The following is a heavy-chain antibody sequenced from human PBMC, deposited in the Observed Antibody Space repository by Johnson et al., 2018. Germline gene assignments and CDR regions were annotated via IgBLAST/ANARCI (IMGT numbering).Heavy chain of an antibody. CDR2: IYHSGST. CDR3: AREPVDYGFDY. Sequence: QVQLQESGPGLVKPSETLSLTCTVSGCSISGYYWSWIRQPPGKRLEWLGYIYHSGSTKYNPSLNRRVTMSVDASKNQCSLQLNSVTAADPAVYYCAREPVDYGFDYWGQGTLVTVSS. J-gene: IGHJ4*02. V-gene: IGHV4-59*01. D-gene: IGHD4-17*01. CDR1: GCSISGYY.